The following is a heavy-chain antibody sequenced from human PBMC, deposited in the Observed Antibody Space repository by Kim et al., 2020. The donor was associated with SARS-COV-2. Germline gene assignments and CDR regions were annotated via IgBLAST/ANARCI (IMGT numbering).Heavy chain of an antibody. CDR2: IRSKANSYAT. Sequence: GGSLRLSCAASGFTFSGSAIHWVRQASGKGLEWVGRIRSKANSYATAYAASVKGRFTISRDDSKNTAYLQMNSLKTEDTAVYYCTRREGAGTGDYWGQGTLVTGSS. J-gene: IGHJ4*02. V-gene: IGHV3-73*01. CDR3: TRREGAGTGDY. D-gene: IGHD6-19*01. CDR1: GFTFSGSA.